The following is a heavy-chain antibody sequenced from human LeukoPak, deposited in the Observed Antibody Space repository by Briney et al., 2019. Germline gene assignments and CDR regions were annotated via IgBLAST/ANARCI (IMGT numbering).Heavy chain of an antibody. V-gene: IGHV4-34*01. J-gene: IGHJ5*02. CDR3: ARGRITMVRGVERWFDP. Sequence: GSLRLSCAASGFTFSDFYMGWIRQPPGKGLEWIGEINHSGSTNYNPSLRSRVTISVDTSKNQFSLKLSSVTAADTAVYYCARGRITMVRGVERWFDPWGQGTLVTVSS. D-gene: IGHD3-10*01. CDR1: GFTFSDFY. CDR2: INHSGST.